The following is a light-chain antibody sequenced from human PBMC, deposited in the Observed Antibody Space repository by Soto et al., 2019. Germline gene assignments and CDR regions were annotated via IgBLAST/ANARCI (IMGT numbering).Light chain of an antibody. CDR1: SSDVGGYNY. CDR3: SSYAGSIPLV. CDR2: EVT. J-gene: IGLJ2*01. Sequence: QSVLTQPPSASGSPGQSVTISCTGTSSDVGGYNYVSWYQQHPGKAPKLLIYEVTKRPSGVPDRFSGSKSGDTAALTVSGRQAEDEADYYFSSYAGSIPLVFGGGTKLTVL. V-gene: IGLV2-8*01.